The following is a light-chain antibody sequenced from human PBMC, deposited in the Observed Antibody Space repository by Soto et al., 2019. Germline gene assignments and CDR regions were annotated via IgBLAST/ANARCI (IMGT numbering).Light chain of an antibody. J-gene: IGLJ1*01. CDR1: SSDVGAYSF. CDR3: NTHAGSNNFYV. Sequence: QSALTQPPSASGSPGQSVTISCTGTSSDVGAYSFVSWYQQHPGKAPKLMIYEVNKRPSGVPDRFSGSKSGNTASLTVSGLQAEDEADYYCNTHAGSNNFYVFGTGTKVTVL. CDR2: EVN. V-gene: IGLV2-8*01.